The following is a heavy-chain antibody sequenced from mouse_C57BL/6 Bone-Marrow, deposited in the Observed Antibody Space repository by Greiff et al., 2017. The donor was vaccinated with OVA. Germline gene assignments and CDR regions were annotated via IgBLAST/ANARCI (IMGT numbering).Heavy chain of an antibody. CDR2: ISYSGST. V-gene: IGHV3-8*01. J-gene: IGHJ4*01. D-gene: IGHD2-4*01. CDR1: GYSITSDY. Sequence: EVHLVESGPGLAKPSQTLSLTCSVTGYSITSDYWNWIRKFPGNKLEYMGYISYSGSTYYNPSLKSRISITRDTSKNQYYLQLNSVTTEDTATYYCARSDDYDVNAMDYWGQGTSVTVSS. CDR3: ARSDDYDVNAMDY.